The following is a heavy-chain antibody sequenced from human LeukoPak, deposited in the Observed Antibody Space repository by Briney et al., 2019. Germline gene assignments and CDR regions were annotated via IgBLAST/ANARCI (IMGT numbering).Heavy chain of an antibody. J-gene: IGHJ3*02. CDR1: GDSVSSNIAS. Sequence: SHTLSLTCAISGDSVSSNIASWNWIRQSPSRGLEWLGRTYYRSKWYNDYAVSVKSRITINPDTSKNQFSLQLNSVTPEDTAVYYCARVYNWNPAGAFDIWGQGTVVTVSS. CDR3: ARVYNWNPAGAFDI. D-gene: IGHD1-1*01. V-gene: IGHV6-1*01. CDR2: TYYRSKWYN.